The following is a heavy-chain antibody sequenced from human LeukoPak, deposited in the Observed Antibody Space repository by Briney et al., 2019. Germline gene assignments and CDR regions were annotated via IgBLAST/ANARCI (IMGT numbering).Heavy chain of an antibody. V-gene: IGHV3-7*01. D-gene: IGHD2-8*01. CDR1: GFTFSGYW. CDR3: ARHGLYSFDY. J-gene: IGHJ4*02. CDR2: IKEDGTEK. Sequence: GGSLRLSCAASGFTFSGYWLSWVRQAPGKGLEWVANIKEDGTEKYYMDSVKGRFTISRDNAKNSLYLQMNSLRVEDTAVYYCARHGLYSFDYWGQGTLVTVSS.